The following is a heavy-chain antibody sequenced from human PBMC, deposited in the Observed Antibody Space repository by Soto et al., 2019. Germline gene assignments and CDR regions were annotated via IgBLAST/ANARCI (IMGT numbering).Heavy chain of an antibody. CDR2: IIPIFGTA. Sequence: SVKVSCKASGGTFSSYAISWVRQAPGQGLEWMGGIIPIFGTANYAQKFQGRVTITADESTSTAYMELSSLRSEDTAVYYCARVGMYYYDSSGYFWFDPWGQGTLVTVSS. J-gene: IGHJ5*02. V-gene: IGHV1-69*13. CDR1: GGTFSSYA. D-gene: IGHD3-22*01. CDR3: ARVGMYYYDSSGYFWFDP.